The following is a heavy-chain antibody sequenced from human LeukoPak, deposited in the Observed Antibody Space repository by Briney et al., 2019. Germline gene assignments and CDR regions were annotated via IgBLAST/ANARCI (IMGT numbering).Heavy chain of an antibody. CDR2: FYYSGST. J-gene: IGHJ4*02. Sequence: SETLSLTCTVSGDSISSDYWSWIRQPPGKGLECIGYFYYSGSTNYNPSLKSRVTISVDTSKNQFSLKLSSVTAADTAVYYCARGGIAVPGMRYYFDYWGQGTLVTVSS. V-gene: IGHV4-59*01. CDR3: ARGGIAVPGMRYYFDY. D-gene: IGHD6-19*01. CDR1: GDSISSDY.